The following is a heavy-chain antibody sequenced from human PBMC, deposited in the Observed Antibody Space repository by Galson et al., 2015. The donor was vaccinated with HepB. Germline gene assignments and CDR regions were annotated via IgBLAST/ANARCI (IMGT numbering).Heavy chain of an antibody. D-gene: IGHD1-1*01. Sequence: QSGAEVKKHGVSFKTSCKGTGHDFANSGIGWTREMHGNGPEWMGITVPHFSHSQCSPSLQGQVSLSDGKSINTGYLQWSSLKASDTAIYYCAIALDGNFYFDYWGQRTLVTVSS. CDR1: GHDFANSG. CDR3: AIALDGNFYFDY. J-gene: IGHJ4*02. CDR2: TVPHFSHS. V-gene: IGHV5-51*01.